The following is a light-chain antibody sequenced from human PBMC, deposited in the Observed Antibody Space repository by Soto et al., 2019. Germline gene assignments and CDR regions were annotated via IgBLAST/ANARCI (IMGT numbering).Light chain of an antibody. Sequence: DIRMTQSPSSLSVSVGDGVTITCRASETINNYLNWYQQKPGRAPKLLIHAASTLQSGVPSRFSGSGSGTDFTLTISSLPPEDFATYSCQRSYTTPWTFGLGTRVEI. CDR2: AAS. CDR3: QRSYTTPWT. CDR1: ETINNY. V-gene: IGKV1-39*01. J-gene: IGKJ1*01.